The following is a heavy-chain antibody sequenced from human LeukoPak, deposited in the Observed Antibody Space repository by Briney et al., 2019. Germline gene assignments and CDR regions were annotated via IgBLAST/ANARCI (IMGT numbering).Heavy chain of an antibody. CDR1: GYTFTSYY. CDR3: ARVNRATDEFGFDAFDI. CDR2: INPSGGST. Sequence: ASVKVSCKASGYTFTSYYMHWVRQAPGQGLEWMGIINPSGGSTSYAQKFQGRVTMTRDTSTSTVYMELSSLRSEDTAVYYCARVNRATDEFGFDAFDIWGQGTMVTVSS. D-gene: IGHD3-16*01. V-gene: IGHV1-46*01. J-gene: IGHJ3*02.